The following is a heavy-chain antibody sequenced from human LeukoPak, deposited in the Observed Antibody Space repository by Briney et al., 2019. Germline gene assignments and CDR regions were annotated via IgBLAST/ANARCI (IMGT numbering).Heavy chain of an antibody. CDR1: GFTFSDYH. CDR3: ATLGAAADASY. V-gene: IGHV3-21*01. CDR2: ISSSSSYI. Sequence: GGSLRLSCAASGFTFSDYHMNWVRQAPGKGLEWVSSISSSSSYIYYADSVKGRFTISRDNAKNSLYLQMNSLRAEDTAVYYCATLGAAADASYWGQGTLVTVSS. J-gene: IGHJ4*02. D-gene: IGHD6-13*01.